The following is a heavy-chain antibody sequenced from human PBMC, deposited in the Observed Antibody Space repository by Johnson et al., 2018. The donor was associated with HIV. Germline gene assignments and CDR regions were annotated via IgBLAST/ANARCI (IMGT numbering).Heavy chain of an antibody. CDR3: ASQVRGLRLGVDAFDI. Sequence: VQLLESGGGLVQPGGSLRLSCAASGFTFSSYGMSWVRQAPGKGLEWVSGVTGTGGDTYYAESVKGRFTISRDNSKNTLYLQMNKLRAEDTAVYFCASQVRGLRLGVDAFDIWGQGTMVTVSS. D-gene: IGHD3-16*01. J-gene: IGHJ3*02. CDR1: GFTFSSYG. CDR2: VTGTGGDT. V-gene: IGHV3-23*01.